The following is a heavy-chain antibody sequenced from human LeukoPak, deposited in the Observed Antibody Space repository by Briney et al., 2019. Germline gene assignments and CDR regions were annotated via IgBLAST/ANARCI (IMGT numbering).Heavy chain of an antibody. CDR2: INFDGSST. Sequence: GGSLRLSCAASGFILSSYWLHWVRQVPGKGLVWVSCINFDGSSTNYADSVKGRFTISRDNAKNTLYLQMNSLRAEDTAVYYCARANNFDYWGQGTLVTVSS. CDR3: ARANNFDY. J-gene: IGHJ4*02. V-gene: IGHV3-74*01. D-gene: IGHD4/OR15-4a*01. CDR1: GFILSSYW.